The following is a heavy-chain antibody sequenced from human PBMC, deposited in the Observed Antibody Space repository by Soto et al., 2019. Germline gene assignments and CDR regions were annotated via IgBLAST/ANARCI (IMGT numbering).Heavy chain of an antibody. CDR1: GLTFSRYW. V-gene: IGHV3-30-3*01. CDR3: ARGLVRGVFYYGMDV. J-gene: IGHJ6*02. D-gene: IGHD3-10*01. Sequence: GGSLRLSCEASGLTFSRYWMTWVRQAPGEGLEWVALISYDGNNKYHADSVKGRFTISRDNSKSTLFLQMNSLRPEDTAVYYCARGLVRGVFYYGMDVWGQGTTVTVSS. CDR2: ISYDGNNK.